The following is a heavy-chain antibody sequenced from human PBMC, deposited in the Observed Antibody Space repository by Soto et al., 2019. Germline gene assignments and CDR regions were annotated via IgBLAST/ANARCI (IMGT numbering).Heavy chain of an antibody. CDR2: IYYSGST. D-gene: IGHD2-2*01. CDR3: ARAGRYQPLLFDY. CDR1: GGSISSGGYY. V-gene: IGHV4-31*03. Sequence: SETLSLTCTVSGGSISSGGYYWSWIRQHPGKGLEWIGYIYYSGSTYYNPSLKSRVTISVDTSKNQFSLKLSSVTAADTAVYYCARAGRYQPLLFDYWGQGTLVTVSS. J-gene: IGHJ4*02.